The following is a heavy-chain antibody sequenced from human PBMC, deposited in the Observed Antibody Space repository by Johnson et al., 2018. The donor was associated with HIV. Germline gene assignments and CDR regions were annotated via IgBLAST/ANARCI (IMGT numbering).Heavy chain of an antibody. CDR2: ISYDGSNK. D-gene: IGHD2-2*01. J-gene: IGHJ3*02. CDR3: ASIVVVPAAQGNDAFDI. V-gene: IGHV3-30-3*01. CDR1: GFTFSSYA. Sequence: QVQLVESEGGVVQPGRSLRLSCAASGFTFSSYAMHWVRQDPGKGLEWVAVISYDGSNKYYADSVKGRFTISRDNSKNTLYLQMNRLRAEDTAVYYCASIVVVPAAQGNDAFDIWGQGTMVTVSS.